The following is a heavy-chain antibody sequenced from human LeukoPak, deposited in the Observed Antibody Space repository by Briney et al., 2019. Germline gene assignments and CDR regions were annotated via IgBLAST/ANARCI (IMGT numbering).Heavy chain of an antibody. CDR2: IKPNSGGT. Sequence: ASVKVSCKASGYTFTGYYMHWVRQAPGQGLEWMGWIKPNSGGTNYAQKFQGRVTMTRDTSITTAYMELSRLSSDDTAVYYCARHPGKVTNDWYFDLWGRGTLVTVSS. D-gene: IGHD4-23*01. V-gene: IGHV1-2*02. CDR1: GYTFTGYY. CDR3: ARHPGKVTNDWYFDL. J-gene: IGHJ2*01.